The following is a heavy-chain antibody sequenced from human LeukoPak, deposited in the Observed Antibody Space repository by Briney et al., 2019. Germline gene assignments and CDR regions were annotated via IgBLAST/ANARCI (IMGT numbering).Heavy chain of an antibody. CDR1: GGSFSSYY. Sequence: SETLSLTCAVYGGSFSSYYWSWLRQPPGKGLEWIGEINHSGSANYNPSLKSRVTISVDTSKNQFSLKLSSVTAADTAVYYCARGVVRYCSGGSCFKRFSPSFDYWGQGTLVTVSS. CDR2: INHSGSA. J-gene: IGHJ4*02. D-gene: IGHD2-15*01. CDR3: ARGVVRYCSGGSCFKRFSPSFDY. V-gene: IGHV4-34*01.